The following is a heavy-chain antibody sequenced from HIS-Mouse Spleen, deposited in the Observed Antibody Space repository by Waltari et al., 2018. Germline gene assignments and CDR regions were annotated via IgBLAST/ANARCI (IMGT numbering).Heavy chain of an antibody. CDR3: ARDRAARWEDAFDI. CDR2: ISYDGSNK. J-gene: IGHJ3*02. D-gene: IGHD6-6*01. V-gene: IGHV3-30*04. Sequence: QVQLVESGGGVVQPGRSLRLSCAASGFTFSRYARPWVRQAPGKGLEWVAVISYDGSNKYYADSVKGRFTISRDNSKNTLYLQMNSLRAEDTAVYYCARDRAARWEDAFDIWGQGTMVTVSS. CDR1: GFTFSRYA.